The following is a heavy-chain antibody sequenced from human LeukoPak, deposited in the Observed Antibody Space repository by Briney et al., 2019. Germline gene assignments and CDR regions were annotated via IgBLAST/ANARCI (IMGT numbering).Heavy chain of an antibody. J-gene: IGHJ6*03. CDR2: INPNSGGT. V-gene: IGHV1-2*02. CDR3: ARALDYYYYYMDV. Sequence: ASVKVSCKASGYTFTGYYMHWVRQAPGQGLEWMGWINPNSGGTNYAQKFQGRVTMTGDTSISTAYMELSRLRSDDTAVYYCARALDYYYYYMDVWGKGTTVTISS. CDR1: GYTFTGYY.